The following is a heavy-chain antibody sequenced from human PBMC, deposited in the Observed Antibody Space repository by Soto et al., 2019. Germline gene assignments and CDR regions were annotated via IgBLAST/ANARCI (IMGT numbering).Heavy chain of an antibody. V-gene: IGHV3-23*01. CDR1: GFTFSSYA. D-gene: IGHD2-15*01. CDR2: ISGSGGST. CDR3: EKDELGYCCGGSCYSGKGYYYYGMDV. J-gene: IGHJ6*02. Sequence: GGSLRLSCAASGFTFSSYAMSWVRQAPGKGLEWVSAISGSGGSTYYADSVKGRFTISRANSKNTLYLQMNSLRAEDAAVSYCEKDELGYCCGGSCYSGKGYYYYGMDVWGQGTTVTVSS.